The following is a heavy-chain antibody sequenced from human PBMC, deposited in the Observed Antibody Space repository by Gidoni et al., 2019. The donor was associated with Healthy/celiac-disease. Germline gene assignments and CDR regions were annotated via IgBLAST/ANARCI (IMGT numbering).Heavy chain of an antibody. V-gene: IGHV1-69*06. CDR3: ARGVVEVVIDHYYYYMDV. CDR2: IISIFGTA. CDR1: GGTSSSHA. J-gene: IGHJ6*03. Sequence: QVQLVQSGAEVKQPGSSVTVSCKASGGTSSSHAISWVRQAPGQGLEWMGGIISIFGTANYAQKFQGRVTITADKSTSTAYMELSSLRSEDTAVYYCARGVVEVVIDHYYYYMDVWGKGTTVTVSS. D-gene: IGHD2-21*01.